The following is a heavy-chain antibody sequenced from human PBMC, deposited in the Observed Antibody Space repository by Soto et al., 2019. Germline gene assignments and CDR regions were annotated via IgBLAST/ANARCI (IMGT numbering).Heavy chain of an antibody. V-gene: IGHV4-30-4*01. CDR1: GVSISSPHLN. J-gene: IGHJ4*02. Sequence: QVQLQQSGPGLVEPSQTLSLTCTVSGVSISSPHLNWSWLRPYPGKGLEGIGFIHYSGTTYYNPSLKRRVATTVDTSRSDFSLSLGSVAAADTAVCYGTAGGDSSDTGYWGQGTLVTVSS. CDR3: TAGGDSSDTGY. CDR2: IHYSGTT. D-gene: IGHD2-8*02.